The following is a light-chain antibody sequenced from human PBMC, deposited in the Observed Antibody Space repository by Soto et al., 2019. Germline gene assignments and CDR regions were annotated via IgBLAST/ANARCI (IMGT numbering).Light chain of an antibody. CDR1: QSISTY. CDR3: QQSSSTPPT. J-gene: IGKJ4*01. CDR2: AAS. Sequence: DLQMTQSPSSLSASVGDRVTITCRTSQSISTYLNWYQHKPGKAPKLLIYAASSLQSGVPSRFSGSGSGTDFTLTISSLQPDDFATYYCQQSSSTPPTFGGGTKVEIK. V-gene: IGKV1-39*01.